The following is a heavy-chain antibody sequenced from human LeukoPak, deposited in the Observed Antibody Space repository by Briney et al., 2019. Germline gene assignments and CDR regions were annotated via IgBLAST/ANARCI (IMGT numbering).Heavy chain of an antibody. V-gene: IGHV4-59*01. CDR2: IYYSGST. D-gene: IGHD3-10*01. J-gene: IGHJ4*02. Sequence: SETLSLTCTVSGGSISNYYWSWIRQPPGKGLEWIGYIYYSGSTNYNPSLKSRVPMSVDPSKTQFSLRLPSVTAGDTAVYHCVRGGHYYGSGLDYWGQGTLVTVSS. CDR3: VRGGHYYGSGLDY. CDR1: GGSISNYY.